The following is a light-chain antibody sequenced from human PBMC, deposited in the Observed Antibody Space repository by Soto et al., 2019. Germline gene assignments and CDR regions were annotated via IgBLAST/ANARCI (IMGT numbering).Light chain of an antibody. J-gene: IGLJ3*02. CDR2: EVS. Sequence: QSALTQPASVSGSPGQSLTISCTGTTSDIGGYNYVSWYQHHPGKAPRLVIYEVSNRPSGVSNRFSGSKSGNTASLSISGLQAEDEADYCCQSYDSSLRGSVFGGGTKLTVL. CDR1: TSDIGGYNY. V-gene: IGLV2-14*01. CDR3: QSYDSSLRGSV.